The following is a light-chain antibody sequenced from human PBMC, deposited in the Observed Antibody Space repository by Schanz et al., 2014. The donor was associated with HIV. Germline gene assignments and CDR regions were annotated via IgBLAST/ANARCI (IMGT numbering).Light chain of an antibody. J-gene: IGLJ3*02. CDR1: SSDVGGYNY. CDR2: EVT. Sequence: QSVLTQPASVSGSPGQSITISCTGTSSDVGGYNYVSWYQQQPGKTPKLIIYEVTKRPSGVPDRFSGSKSGNTASLTVSGLQAEDEADYYCTSYAGFDNVLFGGGTKLTVL. CDR3: TSYAGFDNVL. V-gene: IGLV2-8*01.